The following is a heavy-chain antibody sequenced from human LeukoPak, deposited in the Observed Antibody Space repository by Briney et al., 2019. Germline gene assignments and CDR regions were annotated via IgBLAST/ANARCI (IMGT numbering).Heavy chain of an antibody. CDR3: ARDIAYSGAD. D-gene: IGHD1-26*01. Sequence: PGGSLRLSCAASGFTFRRSWMHWVRQAPGKGLVWVSHIKNDGSSTYADSVKGRFTISRDNAENTLYLQMDSLRAEDTAVYYCARDIAYSGADWGQGTLVIVSS. CDR1: GFTFRRSW. CDR2: IKNDGSST. V-gene: IGHV3-74*01. J-gene: IGHJ4*02.